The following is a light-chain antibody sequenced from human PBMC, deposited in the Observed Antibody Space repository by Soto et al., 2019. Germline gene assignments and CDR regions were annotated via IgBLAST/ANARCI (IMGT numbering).Light chain of an antibody. CDR2: KAS. V-gene: IGKV1-5*03. J-gene: IGKJ1*01. CDR1: QSISSW. CDR3: QQYNSYPWT. Sequence: DIQMTHSPSPPSASVGDKITNTFPASQSISSWLAWYQQKPGKAPKLLIYKASSLESGVPSRFSGSGSGTEFTLTINSLQPDDFATYYCQQYNSYPWTFGQGTKVDIK.